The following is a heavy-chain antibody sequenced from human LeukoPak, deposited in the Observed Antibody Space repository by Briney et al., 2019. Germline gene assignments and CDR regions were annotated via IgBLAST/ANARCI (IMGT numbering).Heavy chain of an antibody. CDR1: GFTFSSYS. D-gene: IGHD3-10*01. CDR2: ISSSSSTI. V-gene: IGHV3-48*01. CDR3: ASAVLLWFGGYPDY. Sequence: GSLRLSCAASGFTFSSYSMNWVRQAPGKGLEWVSYISSSSSTIYYADSVKGRFTISRDNAKNSLYLQMNSLRAEDTAVYYCASAVLLWFGGYPDYWGQGTLVTVSS. J-gene: IGHJ4*02.